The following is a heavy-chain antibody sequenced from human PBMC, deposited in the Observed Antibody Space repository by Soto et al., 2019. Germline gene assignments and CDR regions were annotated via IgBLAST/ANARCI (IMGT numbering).Heavy chain of an antibody. CDR2: ISGSGGST. CDR1: GFTFSSYA. D-gene: IGHD3-22*01. Sequence: GGSLRLSCAASGFTFSSYAMSWVRQAPGKGLEWVSAISGSGGSTYYADSVKGRFTISRDNSKNTLYLQMNSLRAEDTAVYYCAKVRYDYYDSSGYFDYWGQGTLVTVPQ. V-gene: IGHV3-23*01. J-gene: IGHJ4*02. CDR3: AKVRYDYYDSSGYFDY.